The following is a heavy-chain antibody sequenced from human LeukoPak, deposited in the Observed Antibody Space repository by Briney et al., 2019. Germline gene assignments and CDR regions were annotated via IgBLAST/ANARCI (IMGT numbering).Heavy chain of an antibody. CDR3: ARVGYNSGWYEY. D-gene: IGHD6-19*01. Sequence: GTSLRLSCAAAGFSFSTYGMHWVRQAPGKGLEWVAGIWEDGSNIHYADSVKGRFTISRENSKNTLYLQMNSLRVEDTAVYYCARVGYNSGWYEYWGQGALATVSS. CDR1: GFSFSTYG. V-gene: IGHV3-33*01. J-gene: IGHJ4*02. CDR2: IWEDGSNI.